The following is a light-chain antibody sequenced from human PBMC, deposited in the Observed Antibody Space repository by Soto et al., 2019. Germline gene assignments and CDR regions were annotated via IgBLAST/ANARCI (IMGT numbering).Light chain of an antibody. Sequence: EIVRAHSPATLSVSPGERATLSFRASQSVSSNLAWYQQKPAQPPRLLLYGASTRATGIPDRFSGSGSGTDFTLTISRLEPEDFAVYYCQQYGNSPITFGQGTRLEIK. J-gene: IGKJ5*01. CDR1: QSVSSN. CDR2: GAS. V-gene: IGKV3D-15*01. CDR3: QQYGNSPIT.